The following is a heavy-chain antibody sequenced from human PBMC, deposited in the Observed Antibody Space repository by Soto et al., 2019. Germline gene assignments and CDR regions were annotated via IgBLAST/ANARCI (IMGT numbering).Heavy chain of an antibody. CDR1: GYTFTSYG. CDR3: AGEYCYGSGPWY. J-gene: IGHJ4*02. D-gene: IGHD3-10*01. CDR2: ISAYNGNT. Sequence: QVQLVQSGAEVKKPGASVKVSCKASGYTFTSYGISWVRQAPGQGLERMGWISAYNGNTNYAQKVQGRVTMTTDTSTSTAYMELRSLGCGDTAVYYCAGEYCYGSGPWYWGQGTLVTGSS. V-gene: IGHV1-18*01.